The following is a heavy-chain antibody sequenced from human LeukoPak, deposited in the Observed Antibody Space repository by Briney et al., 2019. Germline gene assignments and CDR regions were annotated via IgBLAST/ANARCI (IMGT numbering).Heavy chain of an antibody. CDR3: ARYEPSGSYCDN. V-gene: IGHV3-66*02. Sequence: PGGALRLSCEASGFTLSSKRMSWVRQAPAKGLEWVSVIHVSENTYYADSVKGRFTISRDNSKNTLYLQMNSLRVEDTAIYYCARYEPSGSYCDNWGQGTLVTVSS. CDR1: GFTLSSKR. J-gene: IGHJ4*02. D-gene: IGHD1-26*01. CDR2: IHVSENT.